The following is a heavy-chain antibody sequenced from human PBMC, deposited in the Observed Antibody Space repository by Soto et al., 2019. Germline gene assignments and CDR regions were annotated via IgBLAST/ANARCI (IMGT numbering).Heavy chain of an antibody. V-gene: IGHV1-2*02. J-gene: IGHJ5*02. CDR1: GYTLSGYY. CDR3: ARAFSKGALGS. D-gene: IGHD3-3*02. Sequence: EASVKVSCKASGYTLSGYYMHWVRQTPGQGLEWMGWINPDSGDINYAQKFQGRVTMTRDTSISTAYIDLSRLTSADTAVYFCARAFSKGALGSWGQGTLVTVSS. CDR2: INPDSGDI.